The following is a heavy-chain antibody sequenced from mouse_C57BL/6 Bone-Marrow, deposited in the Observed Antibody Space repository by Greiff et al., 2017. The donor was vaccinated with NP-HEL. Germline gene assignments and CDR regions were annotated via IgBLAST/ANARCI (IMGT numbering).Heavy chain of an antibody. V-gene: IGHV1-81*01. CDR2: IYPRSGNT. D-gene: IGHD1-1*01. CDR3: ARRIYYYGRGFAY. CDR1: GYTFTSYG. Sequence: QVQLKESGAELARPGASVKLSCKASGYTFTSYGISWVKQRTGQGLEWIGEIYPRSGNTYYNEKFKGKATLTADNSSSTAYMELRSLTSEDSAVYFCARRIYYYGRGFAYWGQGTLVTVSA. J-gene: IGHJ3*01.